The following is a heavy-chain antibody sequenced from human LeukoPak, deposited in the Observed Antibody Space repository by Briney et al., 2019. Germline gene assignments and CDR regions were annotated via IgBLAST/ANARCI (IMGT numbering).Heavy chain of an antibody. CDR3: ARDRWFDP. CDR2: IYYNGGT. V-gene: IGHV4-59*01. CDR1: GGSISNYY. Sequence: SETLSLTCTVSGGSISNYYWSWIRQPPGKGLEWIGYIYYNGGTNYNPPLKSRVAISLDTSNNQFSLKLSSVTAADTAVYYCARDRWFDPWGQGTLVTVSS. J-gene: IGHJ5*02.